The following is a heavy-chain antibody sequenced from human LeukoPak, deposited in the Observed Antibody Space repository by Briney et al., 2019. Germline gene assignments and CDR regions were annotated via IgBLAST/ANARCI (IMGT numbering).Heavy chain of an antibody. CDR2: VSGGGAST. Sequence: GGSLRLSCAAYGFTFSSHSMSWVRQPPGEGLEWVSVVSGGGASTYYADSVKGRFTISRDNTKNTLYLQMNSLRAEDTAVYYCAKTKYSGLKNAFGIWGQGTMVTVSS. CDR3: AKTKYSGLKNAFGI. D-gene: IGHD5-12*01. V-gene: IGHV3-23*01. CDR1: GFTFSSHS. J-gene: IGHJ3*02.